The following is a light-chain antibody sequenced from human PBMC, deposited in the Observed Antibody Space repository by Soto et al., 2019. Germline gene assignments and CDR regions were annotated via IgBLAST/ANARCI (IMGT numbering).Light chain of an antibody. CDR2: EVT. CDR3: SSYSGTNTLV. Sequence: QSALTQPASVSGSPGQSITISCTGTSSDVGDYPYVSWYQQHPGKVPKLIIYEVTNRPSGVSGRFSGSKSENTASLTISGLQAEDEADYYCSSYSGTNTLVFGSGTKLTV. V-gene: IGLV2-14*01. CDR1: SSDVGDYPY. J-gene: IGLJ6*01.